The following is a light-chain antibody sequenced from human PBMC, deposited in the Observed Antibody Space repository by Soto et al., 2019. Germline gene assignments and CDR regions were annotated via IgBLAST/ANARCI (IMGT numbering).Light chain of an antibody. CDR3: TSYTTGDTLA. V-gene: IGLV2-14*03. J-gene: IGLJ2*01. CDR1: TNDVGAYDY. Sequence: QSALTQPASVSGSPGQSITISCTGTTNDVGAYDYVSWYQHHPGKAPRLMIFDVSDRPSGVSNRVSGSKSGNTASLTISGLQAEDEADYYCTSYTTGDTLAFGGGTKLTVL. CDR2: DVS.